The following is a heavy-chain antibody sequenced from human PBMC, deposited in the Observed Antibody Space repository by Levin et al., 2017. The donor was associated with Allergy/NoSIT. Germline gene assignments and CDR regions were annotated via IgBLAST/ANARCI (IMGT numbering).Heavy chain of an antibody. Sequence: SETLSLTCTVSGGSISSSSYYWGWIRQPPGKGLEWIGSIYYSGSTYYNPSLKSRVTISVDTSKNQFSLKLSSVTAADTAVYYCASRDVAGSYYNPWGQGTLVTVSS. CDR3: ASRDVAGSYYNP. J-gene: IGHJ5*02. CDR2: IYYSGST. V-gene: IGHV4-39*01. CDR1: GGSISSSSYY. D-gene: IGHD3-10*01.